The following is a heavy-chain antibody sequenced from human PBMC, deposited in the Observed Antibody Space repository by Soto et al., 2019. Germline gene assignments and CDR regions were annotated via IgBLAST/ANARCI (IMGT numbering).Heavy chain of an antibody. D-gene: IGHD4-17*01. Sequence: SLRLSCSASGFTFSSYAMHWVRQAPGKGLEYVSTISSNGGSTYYADSVKGRFTISRDNSKNTLYLQMSSLRAEDTAVYYCASTVTTPHYYYGMDVWGQGTTVTVSS. V-gene: IGHV3-64D*08. CDR3: ASTVTTPHYYYGMDV. CDR2: ISSNGGST. CDR1: GFTFSSYA. J-gene: IGHJ6*02.